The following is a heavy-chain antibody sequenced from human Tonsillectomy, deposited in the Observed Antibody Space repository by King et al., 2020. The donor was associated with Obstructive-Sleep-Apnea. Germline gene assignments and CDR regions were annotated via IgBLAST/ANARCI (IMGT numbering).Heavy chain of an antibody. CDR3: ARDFVRNWGGDCYSKGWLFGL. V-gene: IGHV3-21*01. CDR2: ISSSSTYI. D-gene: IGHD2-21*02. Sequence: LQLVQSGGGLVKPGGSLRLSCAASGFTFSTYRMNWVRQAPGKGLEWVSFISSSSTYIYYADSVKGRFTISRDNARNSLYLQMNSLRAEDTAVYYCARDFVRNWGGDCYSKGWLFGLWGRGTLVTVSS. CDR1: GFTFSTYR. J-gene: IGHJ2*01.